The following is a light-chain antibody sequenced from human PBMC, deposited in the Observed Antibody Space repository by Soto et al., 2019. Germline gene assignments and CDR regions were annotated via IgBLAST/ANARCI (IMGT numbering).Light chain of an antibody. Sequence: DIQMTQSPSTLSASVGDRVTITCRASQSISSWLAWYQQRPGKAPKLLISKASKLESGVPSRFSGSGSGTEFTLIISSLLPDDFATDYCQHYKSYPTWTFGQGTKVEIK. J-gene: IGKJ1*01. CDR3: QHYKSYPTWT. V-gene: IGKV1-5*03. CDR1: QSISSW. CDR2: KAS.